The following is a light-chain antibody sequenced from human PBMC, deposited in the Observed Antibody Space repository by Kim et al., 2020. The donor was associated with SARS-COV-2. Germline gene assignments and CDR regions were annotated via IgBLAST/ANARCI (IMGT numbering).Light chain of an antibody. V-gene: IGLV3-21*04. J-gene: IGLJ3*02. CDR1: NSGSKG. CDR2: YDS. Sequence: AARRTAEISRGGTNSGSKGVRGYQQSPGQAPVLVSYYDSRRPSGIPERFSGSNAGNTATLTISRVEAGDEADYYCQVWDSSSDHWVFGGGTQLTVL. CDR3: QVWDSSSDHWV.